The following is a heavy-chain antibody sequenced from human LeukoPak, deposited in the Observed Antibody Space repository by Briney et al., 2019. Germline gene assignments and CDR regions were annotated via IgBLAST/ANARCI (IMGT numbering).Heavy chain of an antibody. CDR3: AKDFLGYYDSSGYSDISY. D-gene: IGHD3-22*01. CDR2: IRYDGSNK. Sequence: GGSLRLSCAASGFTFSSYGMHWVRQAPGKGLEWVAFIRYDGSNKYYADSVKGRFTISRDNSKNTLYLQMNSLRAEDTAVYYCAKDFLGYYDSSGYSDISYWGQGTLVTVSS. V-gene: IGHV3-30*02. CDR1: GFTFSSYG. J-gene: IGHJ4*02.